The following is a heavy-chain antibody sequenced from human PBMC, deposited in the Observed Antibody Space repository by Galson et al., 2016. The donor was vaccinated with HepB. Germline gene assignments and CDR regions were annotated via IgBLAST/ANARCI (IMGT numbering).Heavy chain of an antibody. CDR2: ISGYNGNT. CDR1: GYTFTSSD. CDR3: ARRTLPGYFDP. D-gene: IGHD4-23*01. J-gene: IGHJ5*02. V-gene: IGHV1-18*01. Sequence: SVKVSCKASGYTFTSSDINWVRQGTGQGLEWLGSISGYNGNTNYAQKVQGRVTMTIDTSTSTAYMELRSLRSDDTAVYYCARRTLPGYFDPWGQGTLVAVSS.